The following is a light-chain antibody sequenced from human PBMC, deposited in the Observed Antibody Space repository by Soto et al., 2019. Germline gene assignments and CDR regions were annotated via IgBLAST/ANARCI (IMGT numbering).Light chain of an antibody. CDR1: QSISSW. CDR2: KAS. Sequence: DIQMTQSPSTLSTSVGDRVTITCRASQSISSWLAGYQQKLGKAPKLLVYKASSLESGVPSRFSGSGSGTEFTLTISSLQPDDFATYYCHRYSSYPWTFGQGTKVEIK. V-gene: IGKV1-5*03. CDR3: HRYSSYPWT. J-gene: IGKJ1*01.